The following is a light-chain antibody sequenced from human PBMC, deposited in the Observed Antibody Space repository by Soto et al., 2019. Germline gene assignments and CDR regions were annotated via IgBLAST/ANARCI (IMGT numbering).Light chain of an antibody. CDR3: QQYKSYSST. Sequence: DIQMTQSPSTLSASVGDRVTITCRASQSISSWVAWYQQKPGKAPKLLIYDASSLESGVPSRFSGSGSGTEFTLTFSSLQPYDFATYYCQQYKSYSSTFRQGTKLEIK. J-gene: IGKJ2*01. CDR1: QSISSW. V-gene: IGKV1-5*01. CDR2: DAS.